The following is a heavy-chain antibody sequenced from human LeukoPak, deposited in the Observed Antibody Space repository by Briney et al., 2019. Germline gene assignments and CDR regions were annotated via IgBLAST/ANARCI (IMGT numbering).Heavy chain of an antibody. Sequence: SETLSLTCTVSGGSISSYYWSCIRQPPGKGLEWMGYIYYSGSTNYNPSLKSRVTISVDTSKNQFSLKLSSVTAADTAVYYCARAQYYYDSSGYENWFDPWGQGTLVTVSS. CDR1: GGSISSYY. CDR3: ARAQYYYDSSGYENWFDP. D-gene: IGHD3-22*01. CDR2: IYYSGST. V-gene: IGHV4-59*08. J-gene: IGHJ5*02.